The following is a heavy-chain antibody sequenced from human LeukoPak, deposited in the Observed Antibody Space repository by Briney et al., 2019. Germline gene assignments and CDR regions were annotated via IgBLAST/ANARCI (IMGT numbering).Heavy chain of an antibody. CDR3: ARSALDTSGSYYNPQPFEY. CDR1: GGSISSYY. CDR2: IYTSGST. Sequence: PSETLSLTCTVSGGSISSYYWSWIRQPAGKGLEWIGRIYTSGSTNYNPSLKSRVTILVDTSKNQFSLKLTSVTAADTAVYFCARSALDTSGSYYNPQPFEYWGQGTLVIVSS. V-gene: IGHV4-4*07. J-gene: IGHJ4*02. D-gene: IGHD3-10*01.